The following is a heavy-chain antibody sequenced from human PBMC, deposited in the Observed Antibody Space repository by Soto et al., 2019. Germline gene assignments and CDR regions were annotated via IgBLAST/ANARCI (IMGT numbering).Heavy chain of an antibody. V-gene: IGHV3-7*01. CDR1: GFTLSNFW. CDR2: IKQGGVEK. D-gene: IGHD4-17*01. Sequence: EVQLGESGGDLAQPGGSLRLSCAASGFTLSNFWVNWVRQAPGKGLEWVANIKQGGVEKSYVDSVKGRFTISRDDTKNSLFLQMNNLRAEDAALYYCLVTTSAFDIWGRGTTVTVSS. J-gene: IGHJ3*02. CDR3: LVTTSAFDI.